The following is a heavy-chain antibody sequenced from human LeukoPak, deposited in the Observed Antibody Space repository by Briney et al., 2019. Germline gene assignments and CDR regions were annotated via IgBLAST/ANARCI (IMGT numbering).Heavy chain of an antibody. D-gene: IGHD4/OR15-4a*01. V-gene: IGHV4-39*01. Sequence: PSETLSLTCTVSGASFDNSYCWTWVRPPPGKRPEWIGTIYSSEFTYYSPSLRSRVTISADTSKNLFSLRLTSVTAADTAVYYCARGSDDYKLGNYWGQGFLVTVSS. CDR3: ARGSDDYKLGNY. CDR1: GASFDNSYC. J-gene: IGHJ4*02. CDR2: IYSSEFT.